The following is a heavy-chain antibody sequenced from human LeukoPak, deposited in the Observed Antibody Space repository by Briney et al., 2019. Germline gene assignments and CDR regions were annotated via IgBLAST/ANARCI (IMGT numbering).Heavy chain of an antibody. J-gene: IGHJ4*02. CDR3: ARAQVTIFGVVIVYFDY. V-gene: IGHV3-74*01. CDR2: INSDGSST. CDR1: GFTFSSNW. Sequence: GGSLRLSCAASGFTFSSNWIHWVRQVPGKGLVWVSRINSDGSSTAYADSVKGRFTISRDNAKNTLYLQMNSLRAEDTAVYYCARAQVTIFGVVIVYFDYWGQGTLVTVSS. D-gene: IGHD3-3*01.